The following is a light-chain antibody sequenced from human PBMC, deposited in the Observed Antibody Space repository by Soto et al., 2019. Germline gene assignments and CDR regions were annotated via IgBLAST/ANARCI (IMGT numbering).Light chain of an antibody. CDR2: GPS. Sequence: EVVLTQSPGTLSLSPGESATLSCRASQSVSGNYFAWYQQRPGQAPRLLVYGPSVRAAGIPGRFRGSGSRTDFNLTINRVEPEDFAVYYCHQFGMSPFTFGPGTTLDIK. CDR1: QSVSGNY. J-gene: IGKJ3*01. CDR3: HQFGMSPFT. V-gene: IGKV3-20*01.